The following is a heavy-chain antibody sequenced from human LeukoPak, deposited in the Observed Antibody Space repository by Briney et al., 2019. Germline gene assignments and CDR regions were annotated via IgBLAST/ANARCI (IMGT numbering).Heavy chain of an antibody. V-gene: IGHV1-8*03. CDR2: MNPNSGNT. CDR1: GYTFTSYD. Sequence: GASVKVSCKASGYTFTSYDINWVRQATGQGLEWMGWMNPNSGNTGYAQKFQGRVTITRNTSISTAYMELSSLRSEDTAVYYCARRRRVVGATTFRYYYYMDVWGKGTTVTVSS. J-gene: IGHJ6*03. D-gene: IGHD1-26*01. CDR3: ARRRRVVGATTFRYYYYMDV.